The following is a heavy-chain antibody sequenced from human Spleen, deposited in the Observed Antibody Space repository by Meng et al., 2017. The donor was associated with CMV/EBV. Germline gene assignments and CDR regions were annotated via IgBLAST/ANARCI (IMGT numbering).Heavy chain of an antibody. CDR1: GFTFNTYW. CDR2: ISGSGGST. J-gene: IGHJ4*02. V-gene: IGHV3-23*01. CDR3: AKDTPSIVVVPAATAFDY. D-gene: IGHD2-2*01. Sequence: GESLKISCAASGFTFNTYWMHWVRQAPGKGLEWVSAISGSGGSTYYADSVKGRFTISRDNSKNTLYLQMNSLRAEDTAVYYCAKDTPSIVVVPAATAFDYWGQGTLVTVSS.